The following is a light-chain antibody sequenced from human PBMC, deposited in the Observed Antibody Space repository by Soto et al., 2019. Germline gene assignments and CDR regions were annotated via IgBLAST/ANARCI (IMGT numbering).Light chain of an antibody. V-gene: IGLV1-44*01. CDR2: SDD. CDR3: GAWDDSLSSLV. Sequence: QSVLTQPPSASATPGQRVIISCSGSSSNIGKNAVKWYQQFPGTAPKLLIHSDDQRPSGVPDRFSGSKSGTSASLTISGLQSEDEAHYYCGAWDDSLSSLVFGGG. J-gene: IGLJ3*02. CDR1: SSNIGKNA.